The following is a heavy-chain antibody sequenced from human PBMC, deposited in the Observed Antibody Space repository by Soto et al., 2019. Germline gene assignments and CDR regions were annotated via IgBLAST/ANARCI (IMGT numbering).Heavy chain of an antibody. V-gene: IGHV3-48*02. CDR3: ARDPYRRGGYNLLIDY. CDR2: ISSSSSTI. CDR1: GFTFSSYS. J-gene: IGHJ4*02. Sequence: GGSLRLSCAASGFTFSSYSMNWVRQAPGKGLEWVSYISSSSSTIYYADSVKGRFTISRDNAKNSLYLQMNSLRDEDTAVYYCARDPYRRGGYNLLIDYWGQGTLVTVSS. D-gene: IGHD5-12*01.